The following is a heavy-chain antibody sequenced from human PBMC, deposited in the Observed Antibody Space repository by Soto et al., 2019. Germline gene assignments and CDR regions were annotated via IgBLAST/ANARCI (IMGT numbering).Heavy chain of an antibody. J-gene: IGHJ6*02. D-gene: IGHD3-3*01. V-gene: IGHV1-46*01. CDR2: INPNGGST. CDR3: ARGGWFSALRIPFGLDV. CDR1: GYTFSNYY. Sequence: QVQLVQSGAEVKKPGASVKVSCKASGYTFSNYYIHWVRQAPGQGLEWMGIINPNGGSTTYAQEFQGRLTITRDTSTGTVSMELRNLKSEKTALYYCARGGWFSALRIPFGLDVWGQGTTVTVSS.